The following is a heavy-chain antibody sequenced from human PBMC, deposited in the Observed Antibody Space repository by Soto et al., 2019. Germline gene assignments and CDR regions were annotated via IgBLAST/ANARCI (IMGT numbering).Heavy chain of an antibody. CDR1: VDSIRRGGYY. V-gene: IGHV4-31*03. Sequence: PSETLSLTFTVSVDSIRRGGYYWSWVRQHPRRGLEWIGNIYYSGNTYYNPSLKSRLTISVDTSKNQFSLNLSSVTAADTAVYYCARDRLMATAGTARHYFGLDVWGQGTTVTVSS. J-gene: IGHJ6*02. D-gene: IGHD5-18*01. CDR2: IYYSGNT. CDR3: ARDRLMATAGTARHYFGLDV.